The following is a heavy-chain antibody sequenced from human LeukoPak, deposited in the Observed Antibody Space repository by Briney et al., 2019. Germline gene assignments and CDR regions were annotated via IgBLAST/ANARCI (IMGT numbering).Heavy chain of an antibody. V-gene: IGHV1-18*01. CDR1: GYTFTSYG. CDR2: ISAYNGNT. D-gene: IGHD5-12*01. CDR3: ARDLLKSGYGPYDY. J-gene: IGHJ4*02. Sequence: ASAKVSCKASGYTFTSYGISWVRQAPGQGLEWMGWISAYNGNTNYAQKLQGRVTMTTDTSTSTAYKELRSLRSDDTAVYYCARDLLKSGYGPYDYWGQGTLVTVSS.